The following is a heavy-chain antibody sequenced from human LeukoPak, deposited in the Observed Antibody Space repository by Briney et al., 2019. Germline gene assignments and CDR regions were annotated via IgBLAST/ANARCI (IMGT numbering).Heavy chain of an antibody. J-gene: IGHJ4*02. Sequence: SETLTLTCVVSGGSVSGYYWGWIRQPPGRGLEWIGYDYYSGSTNYNPSFKSRITISVDTSRNQFSLQLSSVTAADTAVYYRASDPFDWNYGRYFDYWGQGTLVTVSS. CDR1: GGSVSGYY. CDR2: DYYSGST. CDR3: ASDPFDWNYGRYFDY. D-gene: IGHD1-7*01. V-gene: IGHV4-59*08.